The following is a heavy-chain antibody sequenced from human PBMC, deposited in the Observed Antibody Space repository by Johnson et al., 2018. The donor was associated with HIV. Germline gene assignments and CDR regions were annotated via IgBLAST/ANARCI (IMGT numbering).Heavy chain of an antibody. V-gene: IGHV3-66*01. J-gene: IGHJ3*02. CDR1: GITVSSNY. D-gene: IGHD3-22*01. CDR2: IYSGGNT. Sequence: VQLVESGGGLAQPGGSLRLSCAASGITVSSNYMSWVRQAPGKGLEWVSVIYSGGNTGYADSVKGRFTISRDNAKNSLYLQMNSLRAEDTALYYCAAYYDSSGYPRFGDAFDIWGQGTMVTVS. CDR3: AAYYDSSGYPRFGDAFDI.